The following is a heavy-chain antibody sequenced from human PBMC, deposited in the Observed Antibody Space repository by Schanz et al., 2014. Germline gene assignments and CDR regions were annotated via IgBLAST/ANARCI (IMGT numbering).Heavy chain of an antibody. CDR3: ARVGQMSGYISSWYL. CDR1: EYTFTAYY. D-gene: IGHD6-13*01. V-gene: IGHV1-2*06. J-gene: IGHJ4*02. CDR2: INPNSGDT. Sequence: QVQLVQSGAEVKKPGASVKVSCKASEYTFTAYYMHWVRQAPGQGLEWMGRINPNSGDTNYAQKFQGRVTMTRDTSSSTAYMELSRLRSDDTAVYYCARVGQMSGYISSWYLWGQGTLVTVSS.